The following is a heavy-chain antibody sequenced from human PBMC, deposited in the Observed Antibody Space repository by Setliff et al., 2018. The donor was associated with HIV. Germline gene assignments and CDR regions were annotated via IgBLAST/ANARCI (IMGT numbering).Heavy chain of an antibody. Sequence: PSETLSLTCTVSGDSITNSMHYWSWIRQPPGKGLEFIGSIHYSDGKTYYNAALRSRVTISADTSKNQFSLKLNSVTAADTAVHYCASRIYYYDSSRVLREEGFDPWGQGTLVTVSS. CDR1: GDSITNSMHY. CDR2: IHYSDGKT. V-gene: IGHV4-39*01. CDR3: ASRIYYYDSSRVLREEGFDP. D-gene: IGHD3-22*01. J-gene: IGHJ5*02.